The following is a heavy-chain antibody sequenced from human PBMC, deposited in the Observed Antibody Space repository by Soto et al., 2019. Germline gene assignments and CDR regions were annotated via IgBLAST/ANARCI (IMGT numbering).Heavy chain of an antibody. V-gene: IGHV1-8*01. Sequence: GASVKVSCKASGYTFTSYDINWVRQATGQGLEWMGWMNPNSGNTGCAQKFQGRVTMTRNTSINTAYMELSSLRSEDTAVYYCARDLSSSPYAFDIWGQGTMVTVSS. D-gene: IGHD6-6*01. CDR3: ARDLSSSPYAFDI. CDR2: MNPNSGNT. J-gene: IGHJ3*02. CDR1: GYTFTSYD.